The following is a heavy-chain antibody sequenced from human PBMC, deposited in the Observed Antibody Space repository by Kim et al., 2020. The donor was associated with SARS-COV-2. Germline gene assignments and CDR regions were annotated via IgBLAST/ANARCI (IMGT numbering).Heavy chain of an antibody. D-gene: IGHD3-22*01. CDR2: IYYSGST. CDR1: GGSISSSSYY. CDR3: ARDIITMIVVVITTPGDAFDI. V-gene: IGHV4-39*07. J-gene: IGHJ3*02. Sequence: SETLSLTCTVSGGSISSSSYYWGWIRQPPGKGLEWIGSIYYSGSTYYNPSLKSRVTISVDTSKNQFSLKLSSVTAADTAVYYCARDIITMIVVVITTPGDAFDIWGQGTMVTVSS.